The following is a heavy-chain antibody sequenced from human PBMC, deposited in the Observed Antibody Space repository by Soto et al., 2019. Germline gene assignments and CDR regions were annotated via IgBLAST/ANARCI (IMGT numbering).Heavy chain of an antibody. D-gene: IGHD2-2*01. Sequence: QVQLVQYGAEVKKPGSSVKVSCKASGVTFSSYAISWVRQAPGQGLEWMGGIIPIYGTANYAQKFQGSVTITTDESTSTDYRELSSLRAEDTAVYYCARSQGSSTSLENYYYYYYGMDVWGQGTTVTVSS. CDR3: ARSQGSSTSLENYYYYYYGMDV. CDR2: IIPIYGTA. V-gene: IGHV1-69*01. CDR1: GVTFSSYA. J-gene: IGHJ6*02.